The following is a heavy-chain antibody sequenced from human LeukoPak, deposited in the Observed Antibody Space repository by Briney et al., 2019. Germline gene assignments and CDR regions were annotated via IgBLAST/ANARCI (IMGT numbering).Heavy chain of an antibody. CDR3: ARDPPLYGSGSYVQSDAFDI. J-gene: IGHJ3*02. Sequence: SETLSLTCTVSGGSISSYYWRWIRQPAGKGLEWIGRIYTSGSTNYNPSLKSRVTMSVDTSKNQFSLKLSSVTAADTAVYYCARDPPLYGSGSYVQSDAFDIWGQGTMVTVSS. CDR1: GGSISSYY. CDR2: IYTSGST. D-gene: IGHD3-10*01. V-gene: IGHV4-4*07.